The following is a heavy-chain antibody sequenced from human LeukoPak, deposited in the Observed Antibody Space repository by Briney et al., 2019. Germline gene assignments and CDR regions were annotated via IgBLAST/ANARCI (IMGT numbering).Heavy chain of an antibody. CDR3: AREGRTIFGVVLPYYFDY. CDR1: GFTFSNAW. Sequence: GGSLRLSCAASGFTFSNAWMNWVRQAPGKGLEWVSSISSSSSYIYYADSVKGRFTISRGNAKNSLYLQMNSLRAEDTAVYYCAREGRTIFGVVLPYYFDYWGQGTLVTVSS. D-gene: IGHD3-3*01. J-gene: IGHJ4*02. CDR2: ISSSSSYI. V-gene: IGHV3-21*01.